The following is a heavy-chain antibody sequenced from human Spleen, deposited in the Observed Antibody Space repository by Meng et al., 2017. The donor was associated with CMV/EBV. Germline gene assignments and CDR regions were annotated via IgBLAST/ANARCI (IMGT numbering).Heavy chain of an antibody. CDR1: GFTFSSYW. Sequence: LSLTCAASGFTFSSYWMHWVRQAPGKGLVWVSRINSDGSSTSYADSVKGRFTISSDNAKNTLYLQMNSLRAEDTAVYYCTTELVGYCSGGSCYPPTYYFDYWGQGTLVTVSS. D-gene: IGHD2-15*01. J-gene: IGHJ4*02. V-gene: IGHV3-74*01. CDR2: INSDGSST. CDR3: TTELVGYCSGGSCYPPTYYFDY.